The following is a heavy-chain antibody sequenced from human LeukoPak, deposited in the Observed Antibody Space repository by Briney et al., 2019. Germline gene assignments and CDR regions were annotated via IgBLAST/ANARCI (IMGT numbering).Heavy chain of an antibody. J-gene: IGHJ3*02. D-gene: IGHD3-22*01. V-gene: IGHV3-23*01. CDR1: GFTFSSYA. CDR2: ITGSGGTT. Sequence: PGGSLRLSCADSGFTFSSYAMSWVRQAPGKGLEWVSGITGSGGTTYYADSVMGRFTISRDNSKNTLYLQMNSLRAEDTAVYYCARPGRIVVVPDAFDIWGQGTMVTVSS. CDR3: ARPGRIVVVPDAFDI.